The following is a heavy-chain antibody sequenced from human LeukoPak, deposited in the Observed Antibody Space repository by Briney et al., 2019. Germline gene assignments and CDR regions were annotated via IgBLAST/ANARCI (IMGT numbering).Heavy chain of an antibody. CDR1: GYTFTNYY. CDR2: INPNGGGT. D-gene: IGHD2-2*01. Sequence: ASVKVSCRASGYTFTNYYIHGVRQAPGQGLEWMGRINPNGGGTNYAQKFQGRVTMTEDTSTDTAYMELSSLRSEDTAVYYCASIVVVPAALGGFDPWGQGTLVTVSS. J-gene: IGHJ5*02. V-gene: IGHV1-46*01. CDR3: ASIVVVPAALGGFDP.